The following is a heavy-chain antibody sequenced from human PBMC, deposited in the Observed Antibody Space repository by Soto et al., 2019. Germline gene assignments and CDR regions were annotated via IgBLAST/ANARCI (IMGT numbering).Heavy chain of an antibody. Sequence: QVQLVQSGAGVKKPGASVNVSCKASGYSFAKYAIHWVRQAPGQRLEWMGWIDGGSGNTRFLQKFQGRVTISRDPSATTAYLELTSLRSEDTAVYYCARTASYAFDIWGQGTMVSIFS. J-gene: IGHJ3*02. CDR2: IDGGSGNT. CDR3: ARTASYAFDI. V-gene: IGHV1-3*01. CDR1: GYSFAKYA. D-gene: IGHD5-18*01.